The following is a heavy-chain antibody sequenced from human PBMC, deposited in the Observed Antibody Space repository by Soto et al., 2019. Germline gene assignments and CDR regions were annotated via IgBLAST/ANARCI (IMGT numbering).Heavy chain of an antibody. V-gene: IGHV1-18*04. Sequence: QVQLVQSAAELKKPGASVNVSCMTSGYTFTTYDITWVRQAPGQGLEWMGWINGYSGTTDYAQKFQGRVTMTTDTSRGIAFMELSRLNFDDTGVYFCARKMSGWPKFDWWSQGTLVTVSS. D-gene: IGHD6-19*01. CDR3: ARKMSGWPKFDW. CDR1: GYTFTTYD. CDR2: INGYSGTT. J-gene: IGHJ4*02.